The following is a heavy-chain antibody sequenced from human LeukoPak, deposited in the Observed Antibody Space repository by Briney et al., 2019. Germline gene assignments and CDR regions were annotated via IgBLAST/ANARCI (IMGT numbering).Heavy chain of an antibody. CDR1: GFTFSGYW. Sequence: GGSLRLSCAASGFTFSGYWLSWVRQAPGKGLEWVGRIKSKTDGGTTDYAAPVKGRFTISRDDSKNTLYLQMNSLKTEDTAVYYCTTDSPFGPPGTLDYWGQGTLVTVSS. J-gene: IGHJ4*02. CDR2: IKSKTDGGTT. V-gene: IGHV3-15*01. D-gene: IGHD3-10*01. CDR3: TTDSPFGPPGTLDY.